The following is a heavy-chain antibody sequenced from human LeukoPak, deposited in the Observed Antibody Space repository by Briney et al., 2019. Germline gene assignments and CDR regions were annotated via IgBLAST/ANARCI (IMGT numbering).Heavy chain of an antibody. J-gene: IGHJ4*02. CDR3: ARGRVTYYYDSSGYYLGY. Sequence: SETLSLTCAVYGGSFSGYYWSWIRQPPGKGLEWIGEISHSGSTNYNPSLKSRVTISVDTSKNQFSLKLSSVTAADTAVYYCARGRVTYYYDSSGYYLGYWGQGTLVTVSS. CDR1: GGSFSGYY. D-gene: IGHD3-22*01. V-gene: IGHV4-34*01. CDR2: ISHSGST.